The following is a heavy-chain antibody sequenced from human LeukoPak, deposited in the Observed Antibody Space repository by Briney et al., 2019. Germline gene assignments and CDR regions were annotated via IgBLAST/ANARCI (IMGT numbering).Heavy chain of an antibody. J-gene: IGHJ4*02. D-gene: IGHD1-26*01. Sequence: SVKVSCKASGGTFSSYAISWVRQAPGQGLEWMGRIIPIFGTANYAQKFQGRVTITTDESTSTAYMELSSLRSEDTAVYYCARDIVGAEWRGYFDYWAREPWSPSPQ. V-gene: IGHV1-69*05. CDR2: IIPIFGTA. CDR1: GGTFSSYA. CDR3: ARDIVGAEWRGYFDY.